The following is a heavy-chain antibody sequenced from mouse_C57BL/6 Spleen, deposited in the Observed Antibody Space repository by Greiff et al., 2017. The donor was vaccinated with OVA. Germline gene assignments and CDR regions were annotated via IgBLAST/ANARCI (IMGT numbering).Heavy chain of an antibody. CDR3: ARENYSNYGAY. CDR1: GYAFSSSW. V-gene: IGHV1-82*01. CDR2: IYPGDGDT. J-gene: IGHJ3*01. Sequence: QVQLKESGPELVKPGASVKISCKASGYAFSSSWMNWVKQRPGKGLEWIGRIYPGDGDTNYNGKFKGKATLTADKSSSTAYMQLSSLTSEDSAVYFCARENYSNYGAYWGQGTLVTVSA. D-gene: IGHD2-5*01.